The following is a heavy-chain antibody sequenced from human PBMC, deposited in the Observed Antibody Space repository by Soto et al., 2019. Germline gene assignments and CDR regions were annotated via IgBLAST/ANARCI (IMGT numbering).Heavy chain of an antibody. D-gene: IGHD3-22*01. Sequence: PGESLKISCKGSGYSFAGYWITWVRQKPGKGLEWMGRIDPSDSQTYYSPSFRGHVTISVTKSITTVFLQWSSLRASDTAMYYCARQIYDSDTGPNFQYYFDSWGQGNPVTVS. CDR2: IDPSDSQT. V-gene: IGHV5-10-1*01. CDR3: ARQIYDSDTGPNFQYYFDS. CDR1: GYSFAGYW. J-gene: IGHJ4*02.